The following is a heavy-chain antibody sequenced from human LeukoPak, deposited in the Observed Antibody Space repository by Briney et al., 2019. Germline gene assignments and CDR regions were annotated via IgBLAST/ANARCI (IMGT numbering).Heavy chain of an antibody. D-gene: IGHD3-22*01. J-gene: IGHJ4*02. V-gene: IGHV3-23*01. CDR1: GFTFSSYG. CDR2: ISGSGGST. CDR3: AKYKVVVITFVGFDY. Sequence: PGGTLRLSCAASGFTFSSYGMSWVRQAPGKGLEWVSAISGSGGSTYYADSVKGRFTISRDNSKNTLYLQMNSLRAEDTAVYYCAKYKVVVITFVGFDYWGQGTLVTVSS.